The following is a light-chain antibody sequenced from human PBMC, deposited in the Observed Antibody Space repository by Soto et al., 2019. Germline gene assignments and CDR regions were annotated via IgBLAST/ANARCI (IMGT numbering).Light chain of an antibody. CDR1: QGISTF. CDR3: QKYNSAPLT. Sequence: DMQMTQSPSSLSSSVGYTFSITCRASQGISTFLAWYQHKPGKVPKLMIYGASTLQSGVPSRFSGSRSGTDFTLTISSLQPEDVATYYCQKYNSAPLTFGGGTKVDIK. J-gene: IGKJ4*01. CDR2: GAS. V-gene: IGKV1-27*01.